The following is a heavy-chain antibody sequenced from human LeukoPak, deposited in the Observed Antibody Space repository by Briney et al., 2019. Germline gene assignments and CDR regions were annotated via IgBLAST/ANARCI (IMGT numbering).Heavy chain of an antibody. CDR2: MRSKANSFVT. CDR1: GFTFSGST. D-gene: IGHD5-24*01. Sequence: GGSLRLSCTASGFTFSGSTVHWVRQASGKGLEWVGRMRSKANSFVTTYTTSVQGRFTVSRGDSKNTAYLQMNSLRTEDTALYYCTTDQFNSFDIWGRGTMVTVSS. J-gene: IGHJ3*02. V-gene: IGHV3-73*01. CDR3: TTDQFNSFDI.